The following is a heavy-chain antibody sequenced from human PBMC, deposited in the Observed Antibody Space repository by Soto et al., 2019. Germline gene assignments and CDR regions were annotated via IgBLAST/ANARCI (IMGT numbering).Heavy chain of an antibody. D-gene: IGHD1-1*01. CDR2: TYYRSKWYN. J-gene: IGHJ6*02. CDR3: ARGLERVAHYYYGMDV. V-gene: IGHV6-1*01. CDR1: GDSVSGNSAA. Sequence: SQTLSLTCAISGDSVSGNSAAWNWIRQSPSRGLEWLGRTYYRSKWYNDYAVSVKSRITINPDTSKNQFSLQVHSVTPEDTAVYYCARGLERVAHYYYGMDVWSQGTTVTVSS.